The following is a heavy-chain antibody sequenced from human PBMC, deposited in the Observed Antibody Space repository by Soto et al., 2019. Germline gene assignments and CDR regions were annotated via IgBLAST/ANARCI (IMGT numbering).Heavy chain of an antibody. CDR1: GFTFSSSG. J-gene: IGHJ3*01. CDR2: ISVSGEYR. Sequence: EGQLLQSGGGLVQPGESLRVSFAASGFTFSSSGMSWVRQAPGKGLEWVSSISVSGEYRYYADAVKGRFTISRDNSKNTLYLQMNSLTAEDTSVYYCANHGGFYFWGKGTMVAVSS. CDR3: ANHGGFYF. D-gene: IGHD4-17*01. V-gene: IGHV3-23*01.